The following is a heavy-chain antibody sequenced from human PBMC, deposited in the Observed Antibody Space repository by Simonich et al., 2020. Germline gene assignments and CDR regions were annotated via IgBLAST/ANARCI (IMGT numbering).Heavy chain of an antibody. CDR3: ATGIAARYYYYGMDV. D-gene: IGHD6-6*01. J-gene: IGHJ6*02. CDR2: SNPNNGGK. Sequence: QVQLVQSGAEVKKPVASVKVSCKASGYTFTGYYMHWLRQAPGKGLEWMGRSNPNNGGKNYERKFQGRVTMTRDTSISTAYMELSRLRSDDTAVYYGATGIAARYYYYGMDVWGQGTTVTVSS. V-gene: IGHV1-2*06. CDR1: GYTFTGYY.